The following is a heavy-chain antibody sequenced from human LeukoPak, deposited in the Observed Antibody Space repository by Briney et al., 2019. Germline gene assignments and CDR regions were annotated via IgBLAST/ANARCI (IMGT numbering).Heavy chain of an antibody. CDR3: AKSDHRGDGFNYDC. V-gene: IGHV3-43*01. J-gene: IGHJ4*02. D-gene: IGHD5-24*01. CDR2: ISWDGGVT. Sequence: GVSVRLSCAAARYTLDDHTMQWVRESAGKGLEWVSLISWDGGVTKYAGSVKGRFTISRDNTKKSLYLQMNSLRTEDTALYYCAKSDHRGDGFNYDCGGQGTLVTVSS. CDR1: RYTLDDHT.